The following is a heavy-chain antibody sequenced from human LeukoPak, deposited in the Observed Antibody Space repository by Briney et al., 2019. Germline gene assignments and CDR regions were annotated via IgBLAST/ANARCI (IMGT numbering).Heavy chain of an antibody. D-gene: IGHD3-22*01. CDR3: AREDDSSGYTNWYFDL. Sequence: SETLSLTCTVSGGSISSSSYYWGWIRRPPGKGLEWIGRIYTSGSTNYNPSLKSRVTMSVDTSKNQFSLKLSSVTAADTAVYYCAREDDSSGYTNWYFDLWGRGTLVTVSS. V-gene: IGHV4-39*07. J-gene: IGHJ2*01. CDR2: IYTSGST. CDR1: GGSISSSSYY.